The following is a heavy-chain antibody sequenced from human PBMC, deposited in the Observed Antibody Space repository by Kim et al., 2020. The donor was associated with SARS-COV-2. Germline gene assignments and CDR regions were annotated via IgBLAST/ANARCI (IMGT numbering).Heavy chain of an antibody. CDR3: VKMSRLADSGSPMGGY. CDR1: GFTFSSYA. J-gene: IGHJ4*02. D-gene: IGHD1-26*01. CDR2: ISSNGGST. Sequence: GGSLRLSCSASGFTFSSYAMHWVRQAPGKGLEYVSAISSNGGSTYYADSVKGRFTISRDNSKNTLYLQMSSLRAEDTAVYYCVKMSRLADSGSPMGGYWGQGTLVTVSS. V-gene: IGHV3-64D*09.